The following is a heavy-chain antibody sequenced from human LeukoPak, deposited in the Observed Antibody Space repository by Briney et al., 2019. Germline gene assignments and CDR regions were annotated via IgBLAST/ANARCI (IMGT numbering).Heavy chain of an antibody. V-gene: IGHV4-59*08. CDR2: IFYRESFSYGGTT. J-gene: IGHJ4*02. CDR3: ARQISGNKDY. Sequence: SETLSLTCTVSGVSISGYYWIWIRQSPGRGLEYIGSIFYRESFSYGGTTFYNPSLQSRVTISVDTSKNAFSLRLTPVTAADTAVYFCARQISGNKDYWGQGTLVTVSS. D-gene: IGHD1/OR15-1a*01. CDR1: GVSISGYY.